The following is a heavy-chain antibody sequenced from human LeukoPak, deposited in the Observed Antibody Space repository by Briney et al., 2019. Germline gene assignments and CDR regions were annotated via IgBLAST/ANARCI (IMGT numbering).Heavy chain of an antibody. V-gene: IGHV4-59*12. CDR3: ASLIYCSSTSGYSY. D-gene: IGHD2-2*02. CDR2: IYYSENP. CDR1: GGSISSYY. Sequence: SETLSLTCTGSGGSISSYYWGWLRQPPGKGLEGIGYIYYSENPNYNPSLKSRVTISVDSSKNRCSLKLSSVAAAYTAVYYCASLIYCSSTSGYSYWGQGTLVTVSS. J-gene: IGHJ4*02.